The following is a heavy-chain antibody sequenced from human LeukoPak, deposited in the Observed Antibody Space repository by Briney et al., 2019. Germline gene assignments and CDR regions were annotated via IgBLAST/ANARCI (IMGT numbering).Heavy chain of an antibody. CDR2: ISACNGNT. V-gene: IGHV1-18*01. D-gene: IGHD6-13*01. CDR3: ARTGPAGIAEDY. CDR1: GYTLTSYG. J-gene: IGHJ4*02. Sequence: AAVKVSCKASGYTLTSYGISWVRQAPGQGLEWMGWISACNGNTNYAQKLQGRVTMTTDTSTSTPYMELKSLRSDDTAVYYCARTGPAGIAEDYWGQGHLVPVSS.